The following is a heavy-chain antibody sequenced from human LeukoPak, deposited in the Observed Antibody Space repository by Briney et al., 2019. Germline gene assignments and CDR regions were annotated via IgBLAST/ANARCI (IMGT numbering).Heavy chain of an antibody. D-gene: IGHD6-13*01. CDR2: IYYSGST. J-gene: IGHJ4*02. V-gene: IGHV4-31*03. CDR3: ARHGRVAAAGISYFDY. CDR1: GGSISSGGYY. Sequence: SETLSLTCTVSGGSISSGGYYWSWIRQHPGKGLEWIGYIYYSGSTYYNPSLKSRVTISVDTSKNQFSLKLSSVTAADTAVYYCARHGRVAAAGISYFDYWGQGTLVTVSS.